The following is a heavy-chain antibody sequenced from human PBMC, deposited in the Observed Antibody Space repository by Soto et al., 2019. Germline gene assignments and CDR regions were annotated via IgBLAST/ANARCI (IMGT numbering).Heavy chain of an antibody. CDR2: ISSSSSYI. D-gene: IGHD2-2*01. CDR1: GFTFSSYS. J-gene: IGHJ4*02. CDR3: ARDNQEDIVVVPAAIDY. Sequence: GGSLRLSCAASGFTFSSYSMNWVRQAPGKGLEWVSSISSSSSYIYYADSVKGRFTISRDNAKNSLYLQMNSLRAEDTAVYYCARDNQEDIVVVPAAIDYWGQGTLVTVSS. V-gene: IGHV3-21*06.